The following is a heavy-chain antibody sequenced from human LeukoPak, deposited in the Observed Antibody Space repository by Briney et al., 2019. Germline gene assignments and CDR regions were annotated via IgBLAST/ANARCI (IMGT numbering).Heavy chain of an antibody. CDR2: IKQDGSEK. D-gene: IGHD3-16*01. Sequence: GGSLRLSCAASGFTFSSDWMSWVRQAPGKGLEWVANIKQDGSEKYSVDSVKGRFTISRDNTKNSLHLQMTSLRAEDTAIYYCSRIVRGIVMPQNAFDIWGQGTMVTVSS. CDR1: GFTFSSDW. J-gene: IGHJ3*02. V-gene: IGHV3-7*01. CDR3: SRIVRGIVMPQNAFDI.